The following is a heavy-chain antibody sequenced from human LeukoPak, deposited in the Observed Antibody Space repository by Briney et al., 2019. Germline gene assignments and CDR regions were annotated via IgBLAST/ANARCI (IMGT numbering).Heavy chain of an antibody. CDR1: GFTFSNYD. V-gene: IGHV3-13*04. Sequence: GSLRLSCAASGFTFSNYDMHWVRQATGEGLEWVSAIGFAGDTYYAGSVKGRFTISRENAKNSLYLQMNSLRAEDTAMYYCARISLSGWVNDHWGQGTLVTVSS. D-gene: IGHD6-19*01. CDR2: IGFAGDT. CDR3: ARISLSGWVNDH. J-gene: IGHJ4*02.